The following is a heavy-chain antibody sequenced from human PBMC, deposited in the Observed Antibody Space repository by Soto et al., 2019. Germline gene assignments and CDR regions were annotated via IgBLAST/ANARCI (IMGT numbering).Heavy chain of an antibody. D-gene: IGHD3-22*01. CDR1: GFTFSSYG. J-gene: IGHJ4*02. CDR3: AKDLSRYYDSSGPMYY. Sequence: QVQLVESGGGVVQPGRSLRLSCAASGFTFSSYGMHWVRQAPGKGLEWVAVISYDGSNKYYADSVKGRFTISRDNSKNTMYLQLNSLRAEDTAVYYCAKDLSRYYDSSGPMYYWGQGTLVTVSS. V-gene: IGHV3-30*18. CDR2: ISYDGSNK.